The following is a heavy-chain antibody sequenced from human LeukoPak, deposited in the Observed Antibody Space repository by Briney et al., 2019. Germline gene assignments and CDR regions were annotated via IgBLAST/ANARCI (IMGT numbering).Heavy chain of an antibody. Sequence: PGGSLRLSCAASGFTFSSYSMNWVRQAPGKGLEWVSSISSSSSYIYYADSVKGRFTISRDNVKNSLYLQMNSLRAEDTAVYYCARSGYSGYDPKYYFDYWGQGTLVTVSS. V-gene: IGHV3-21*01. J-gene: IGHJ4*02. CDR1: GFTFSSYS. CDR3: ARSGYSGYDPKYYFDY. CDR2: ISSSSSYI. D-gene: IGHD5-12*01.